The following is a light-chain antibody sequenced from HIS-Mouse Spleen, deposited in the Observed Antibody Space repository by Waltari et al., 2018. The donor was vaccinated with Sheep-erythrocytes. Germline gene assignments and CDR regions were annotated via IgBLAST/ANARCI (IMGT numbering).Light chain of an antibody. CDR2: EVS. CDR1: SSDVGAYNS. CDR3: SSYTSSSTQV. Sequence: QSALTQPASVSGSPGQSITISCTGTSSDVGAYNSVSWYQQHPGKAPKLMIYEVSNRPSGVSNRFSGSKSGNTASLTISGLQAEDEADYYCSSYTSSSTQVFGGGTKLTVL. V-gene: IGLV2-14*01. J-gene: IGLJ2*01.